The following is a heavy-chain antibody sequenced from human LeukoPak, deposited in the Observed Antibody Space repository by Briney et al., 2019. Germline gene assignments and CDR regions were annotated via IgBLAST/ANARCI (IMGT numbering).Heavy chain of an antibody. CDR3: AKSSGYYSEGAFDI. CDR1: GFTFSSYA. Sequence: GRSLRLSCAASGFTFSSYAMHWVRQAPGKGLEWVAVISYDGSNKYYADSVKGRFTISRDNSKNTLYLQMNSLRAEDTAVYYCAKSSGYYSEGAFDIWGQGTMVTVSS. J-gene: IGHJ3*02. D-gene: IGHD3-22*01. CDR2: ISYDGSNK. V-gene: IGHV3-30-3*02.